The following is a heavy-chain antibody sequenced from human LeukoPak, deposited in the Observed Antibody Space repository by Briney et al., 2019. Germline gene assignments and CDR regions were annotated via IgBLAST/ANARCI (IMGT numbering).Heavy chain of an antibody. CDR2: IKQDASEK. V-gene: IGHV3-7*01. Sequence: GGSLRLSCAASAFTFSNYWISWVRQAPGKGLEWVANIKQDASEKNYVDSVKGRFTISRDNAKNSLHLQMNSLRVEDTAVYYCAREGRSRYGMDVWGQGTTVTVSS. CDR1: AFTFSNYW. J-gene: IGHJ6*02. CDR3: AREGRSRYGMDV.